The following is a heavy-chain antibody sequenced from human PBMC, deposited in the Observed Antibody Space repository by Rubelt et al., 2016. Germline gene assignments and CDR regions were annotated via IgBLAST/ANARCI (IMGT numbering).Heavy chain of an antibody. D-gene: IGHD5-18*01. Sequence: VQLVESGGGVVQPGRSLRLSCAASGFTFSRYSMNWVRQAPGKGLAWVSTISPSSGYIYYADSMKGRFTISRDNAKSSLYLQMNSLVAEDTAVYYCARDEGYSYGVSLDYWGQGTLVTVSS. CDR3: ARDEGYSYGVSLDY. CDR1: GFTFSRYS. CDR2: ISPSSGYI. J-gene: IGHJ4*02. V-gene: IGHV3-21*01.